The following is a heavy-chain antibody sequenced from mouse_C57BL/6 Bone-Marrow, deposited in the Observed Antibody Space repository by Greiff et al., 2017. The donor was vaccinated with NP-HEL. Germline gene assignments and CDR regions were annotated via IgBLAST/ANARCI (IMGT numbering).Heavy chain of an antibody. CDR3: ARPGYYYYGSSRYYAMDY. CDR2: IYPGDGDT. Sequence: VQLQQSGPELVKPGASVKISCKASGYAFSSSWMNWVKQRPGKGLEWIGRIYPGDGDTNYNGKFKGKATLTADKSSSTAYMQLSSLTSEDSAVYFCARPGYYYYGSSRYYAMDYWGQGTSVTVSS. V-gene: IGHV1-82*01. J-gene: IGHJ4*01. CDR1: GYAFSSSW. D-gene: IGHD1-1*01.